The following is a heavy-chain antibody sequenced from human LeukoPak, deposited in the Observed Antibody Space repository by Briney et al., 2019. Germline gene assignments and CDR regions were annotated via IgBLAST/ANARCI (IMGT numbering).Heavy chain of an antibody. D-gene: IGHD2/OR15-2a*01. CDR2: ISGSGGT. J-gene: IGHJ4*02. V-gene: IGHV3-23*01. CDR1: GFTFSSYG. CDR3: AKDNREYAAFDY. Sequence: PGGSLRLSCAASGFTFSSYGMSWVRQAPGKGLEWVSAISGSGGTYYADSVKGRFTISRDNSKNTLYLQMNSLRAEDTAVYYCAKDNREYAAFDYWGQGTLVTVSS.